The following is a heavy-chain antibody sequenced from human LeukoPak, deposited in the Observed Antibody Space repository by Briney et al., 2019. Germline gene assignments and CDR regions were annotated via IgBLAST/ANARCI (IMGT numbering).Heavy chain of an antibody. CDR1: GYSISSGYY. CDR2: IYHSGST. CDR3: ARRSGSAADY. D-gene: IGHD1-26*01. Sequence: SETLSLTCTVSGYSISSGYYWGWIRQPPGKGLEWIGSIYHSGSTYYNPSLKSRVTISVDTSKNQFSLKLSSVTAADTAVYYCARRSGSAADYWGQGTLVTVSS. J-gene: IGHJ4*02. V-gene: IGHV4-38-2*02.